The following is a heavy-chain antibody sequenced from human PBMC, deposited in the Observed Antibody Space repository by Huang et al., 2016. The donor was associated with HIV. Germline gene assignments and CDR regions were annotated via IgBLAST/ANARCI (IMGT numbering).Heavy chain of an antibody. CDR2: IYTTVST. J-gene: IGHJ4*02. Sequence: VQLQESGPGLVKPSQTLSLSCNVSGASIASGSYFWNWIRQPAGGGLEWIGHIYTTVSTDYNPSRKGRGAVSSDTSKNQFSLSLRSVTAADTAVYFCARGRVTSSGVVQSYDYWGQGSLVTVSS. CDR1: GASIASGSYF. V-gene: IGHV4-61*09. D-gene: IGHD3-3*01. CDR3: ARGRVTSSGVVQSYDY.